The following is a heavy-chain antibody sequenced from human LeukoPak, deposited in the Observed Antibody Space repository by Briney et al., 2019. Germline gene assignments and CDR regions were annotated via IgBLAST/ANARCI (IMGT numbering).Heavy chain of an antibody. CDR1: GFIVSNNY. CDR3: AKEKLPSGYSFLIDF. J-gene: IGHJ4*02. D-gene: IGHD5-18*01. V-gene: IGHV3-30*18. CDR2: ISYDGPNK. Sequence: GGSLRLSCAASGFIVSNNYMNWVRQAPGKGLEWVAVISYDGPNKYYADSVKGRFTISRDDSKSTLYLQMNSLRAEDTAVYYCAKEKLPSGYSFLIDFWGQGTLVTVSS.